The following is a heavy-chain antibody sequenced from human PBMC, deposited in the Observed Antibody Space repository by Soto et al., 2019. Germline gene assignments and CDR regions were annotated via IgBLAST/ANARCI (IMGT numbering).Heavy chain of an antibody. V-gene: IGHV1-69*12. CDR2: IIPIFGTA. J-gene: IGHJ4*02. D-gene: IGHD3-22*01. CDR1: GGTFSSYA. Sequence: QVQLVQSGAEVKKPGSSVKVSCKASGGTFSSYAISWVRQAPGQGLEWMGGIIPIFGTADYAQKFQGRVTINADEPASTAYMELSSLRSEATAVYYCAGGDSGVSSGYYHTGGDYWGQGTLVTVSS. CDR3: AGGDSGVSSGYYHTGGDY.